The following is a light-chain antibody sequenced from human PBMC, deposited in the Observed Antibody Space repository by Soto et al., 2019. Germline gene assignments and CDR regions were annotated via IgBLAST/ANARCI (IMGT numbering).Light chain of an antibody. CDR3: QQSYSTPRT. V-gene: IGKV1-39*01. Sequence: IQMTQSPFSVSASVGDRVTITCRASQSISSYLNWYQQKPGKAPELLIYAASSLQSGVPSRFSGSGSGTEFTRTISSLQPEDFATYYCQQSYSTPRTCGQGTKVDIK. CDR2: AAS. CDR1: QSISSY. J-gene: IGKJ1*01.